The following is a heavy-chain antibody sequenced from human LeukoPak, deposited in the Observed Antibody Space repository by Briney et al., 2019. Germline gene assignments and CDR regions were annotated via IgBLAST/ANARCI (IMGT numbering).Heavy chain of an antibody. D-gene: IGHD2-21*02. CDR2: ISSSSSYI. Sequence: GGSLRLSCAASGFTFSSYSMNWVRQAPGKGLEWVSPISSSSSYIYYADSVKGRFTISRDNAKNSLYLQVNSLRAEDTAVFYCARGVVTADFYFDYWGQGTLVTVSS. CDR3: ARGVVTADFYFDY. V-gene: IGHV3-21*01. CDR1: GFTFSSYS. J-gene: IGHJ4*02.